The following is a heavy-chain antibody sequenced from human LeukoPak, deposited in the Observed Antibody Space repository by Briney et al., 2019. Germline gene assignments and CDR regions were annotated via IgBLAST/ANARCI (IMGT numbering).Heavy chain of an antibody. J-gene: IGHJ4*02. CDR2: ISSSSSYI. CDR3: ARDFGTYDYVWGSYRLEKYYFDY. CDR1: GFTFSSYS. D-gene: IGHD3-16*02. V-gene: IGHV3-21*01. Sequence: PGGSLRLSCAASGFTFSSYSMNWVRQAPGKGLEWVSSISSSSSYIYYADSVKGRFTISRDNAKNSLYLQMNSLRAEDTAVYYCARDFGTYDYVWGSYRLEKYYFDYWGQGTLVTVSS.